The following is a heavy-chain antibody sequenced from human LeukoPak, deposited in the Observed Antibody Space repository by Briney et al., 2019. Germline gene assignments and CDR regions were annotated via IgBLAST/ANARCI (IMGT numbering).Heavy chain of an antibody. CDR2: ISGSGGST. CDR3: AKDLGYCSSTSCYPPDY. CDR1: GFTFSSCA. J-gene: IGHJ4*02. D-gene: IGHD2-2*01. V-gene: IGHV3-23*01. Sequence: PGGSLRLSCAASGFTFSSCAMSWVRQAPGKGLEWVSAISGSGGSTYYADSVKGRFTISRDNSKNTLYLQMNSLRAEDTAVYYCAKDLGYCSSTSCYPPDYRGQGTLVTVSS.